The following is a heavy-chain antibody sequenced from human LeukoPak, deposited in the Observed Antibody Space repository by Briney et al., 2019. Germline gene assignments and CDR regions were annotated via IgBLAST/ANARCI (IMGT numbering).Heavy chain of an antibody. CDR3: ARAAGSGYDLDY. CDR2: IYSGGST. V-gene: IGHV3-53*01. Sequence: PGGSLRLSCAASGFTFSSYSMNWVRQAPGKGLEWVSVIYSGGSTYYADSVKGRFTISRDNSKNTLYLQMNSLRAEDTAVYYCARAAGSGYDLDYWGQGTLVTVSS. D-gene: IGHD5-12*01. CDR1: GFTFSSYS. J-gene: IGHJ4*02.